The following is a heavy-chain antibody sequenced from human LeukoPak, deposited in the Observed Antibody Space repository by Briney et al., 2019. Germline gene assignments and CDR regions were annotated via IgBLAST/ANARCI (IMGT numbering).Heavy chain of an antibody. Sequence: ASLKVSCKASGYTFTGYYIYWVGQAPGQGLEWMGWINPDSGGTNYAQKFQGRVTMTRDTSISTAYMELSRLTSDDTAVYYCARAPGDSSGLFDHWGQGTLVTVSS. CDR1: GYTFTGYY. V-gene: IGHV1-2*02. CDR2: INPDSGGT. J-gene: IGHJ4*02. D-gene: IGHD6-19*01. CDR3: ARAPGDSSGLFDH.